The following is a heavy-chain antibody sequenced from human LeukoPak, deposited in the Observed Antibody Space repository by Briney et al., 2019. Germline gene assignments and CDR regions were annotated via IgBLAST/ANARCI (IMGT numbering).Heavy chain of an antibody. CDR2: ISAYNGNT. D-gene: IGHD4-11*01. J-gene: IGHJ4*02. V-gene: IGHV1-18*01. Sequence: ASVKVSCKASGYTFTSYGISWVRHTPGQGLEWMGWISAYNGNTNYAQKLQGRVTMTTDTSTSTAYMELRSLRSDDTAVYYCAREHSMGYFDYWGQGTLVTVSS. CDR1: GYTFTSYG. CDR3: AREHSMGYFDY.